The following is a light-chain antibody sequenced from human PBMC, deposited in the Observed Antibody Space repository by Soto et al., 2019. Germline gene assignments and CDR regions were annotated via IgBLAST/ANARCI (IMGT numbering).Light chain of an antibody. CDR1: SNIGAAYD. V-gene: IGLV1-40*01. CDR2: GNS. CDR3: QSYDRNLRGWV. J-gene: IGLJ3*02. Sequence: QSVLAQPPSVSGAPGQRVTVSCSNIGAAYDVHWYQQLPGTAPKLLIFGNSRRPSGVPDRFSGAKSGTSASLAITGLQADDEADYYCQSYDRNLRGWVFGGGTQLTVL.